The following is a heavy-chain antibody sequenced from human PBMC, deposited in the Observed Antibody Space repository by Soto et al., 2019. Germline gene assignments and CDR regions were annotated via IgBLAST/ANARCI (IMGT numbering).Heavy chain of an antibody. D-gene: IGHD5-12*01. CDR3: ARASVRDGYNFDY. V-gene: IGHV4-31*03. J-gene: IGHJ4*02. CDR2: IYYSGST. Sequence: SETLSLTCTVSGGSISSGGYYWSWIRQHPGKGLEWIGYIYYSGSTYYNPSLKSRVTISVDTSKNQFSLKLSSVTAADTAVYYCARASVRDGYNFDYWGQGTLVTVSS. CDR1: GGSISSGGYY.